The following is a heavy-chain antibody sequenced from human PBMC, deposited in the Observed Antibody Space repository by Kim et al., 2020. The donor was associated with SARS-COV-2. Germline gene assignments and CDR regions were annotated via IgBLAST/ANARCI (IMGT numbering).Heavy chain of an antibody. CDR3: ARSNHKGNYYNGMDV. D-gene: IGHD3-10*01. J-gene: IGHJ6*02. Sequence: VSVKSRITINPDTSKNQFSLQLNSVTPEDTAVYYCARSNHKGNYYNGMDVWGQGTTVTVSS. V-gene: IGHV6-1*01.